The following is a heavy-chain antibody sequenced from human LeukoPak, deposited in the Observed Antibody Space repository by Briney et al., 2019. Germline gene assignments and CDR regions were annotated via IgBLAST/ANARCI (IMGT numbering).Heavy chain of an antibody. Sequence: SVKVSCKASGGTFSSYAISWVRQAPGQGLEWMGRIIPILGIANYAQKFQGRVTITADKSTSTAYMELSSLRSEDTAVYYCARDREPYYDSSGSEYYFDYWGQGTLVTVSS. CDR3: ARDREPYYDSSGSEYYFDY. D-gene: IGHD3-22*01. CDR2: IIPILGIA. J-gene: IGHJ4*02. CDR1: GGTFSSYA. V-gene: IGHV1-69*04.